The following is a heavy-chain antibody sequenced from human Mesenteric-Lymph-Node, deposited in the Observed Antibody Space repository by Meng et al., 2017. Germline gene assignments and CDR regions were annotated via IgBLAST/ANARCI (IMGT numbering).Heavy chain of an antibody. D-gene: IGHD3-16*01. J-gene: IGHJ4*02. V-gene: IGHV1-2*02. CDR2: ISPNGGGT. CDR3: VTIDGGFGTT. CDR1: GYTFTDCY. Sequence: ASVKVSCKASGYTFTDCYKLWIRQAPGQGLEWMGWISPNGGGTVYAQKFQGRFTMTSDTSINTAYMELSRLIFDDTAMYFCVTIDGGFGTTWGQGTAVTVSS.